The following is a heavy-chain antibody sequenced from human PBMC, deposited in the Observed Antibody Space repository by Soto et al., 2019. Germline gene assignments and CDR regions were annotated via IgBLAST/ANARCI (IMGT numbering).Heavy chain of an antibody. Sequence: SGPTLVNPTQTLTLTCTFSGFSLSSTWMAVGWIRQPPGKALEWLALIYWDDDKRYSPFLKSRLTITKDTSKNQVVLTMSNMDPVDTARYYCAHIVVAGLGYYFDYWGQGTLVTVSS. D-gene: IGHD6-19*01. CDR3: AHIVVAGLGYYFDY. CDR1: GFSLSSTWMA. CDR2: IYWDDDK. V-gene: IGHV2-5*02. J-gene: IGHJ4*02.